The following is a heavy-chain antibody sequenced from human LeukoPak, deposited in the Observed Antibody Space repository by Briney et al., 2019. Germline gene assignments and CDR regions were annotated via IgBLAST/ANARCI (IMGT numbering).Heavy chain of an antibody. V-gene: IGHV3-11*01. Sequence: GGSLRLSCAASGFTVSSNYMSWIRQAPGKGLEWVSYISSSGSTIYYADSVKGRFTISRDNAKNSLYLQMNSLRAEDTAVYYCARKQLVTSVDYWGQGTLVTVSS. CDR2: ISSSGSTI. CDR3: ARKQLVTSVDY. D-gene: IGHD3-16*01. CDR1: GFTVSSNY. J-gene: IGHJ4*02.